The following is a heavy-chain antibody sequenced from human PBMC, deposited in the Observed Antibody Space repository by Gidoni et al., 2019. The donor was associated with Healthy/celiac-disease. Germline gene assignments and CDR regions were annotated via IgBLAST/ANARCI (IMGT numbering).Heavy chain of an antibody. CDR2: INPNSGGT. D-gene: IGHD3-3*01. CDR1: GYTFTAYY. V-gene: IGHV1-2*02. Sequence: QVQLVQSGAEVKKPGASVKVSCKASGYTFTAYYMHWVRQAPGQGLEWMGWINPNSGGTNYAQKFQGRVTMTRDTSISTAYMELSRLRSDDTAVYYSARDRKDFWSGYYIDFSFFDYWGQGTLVTVSS. CDR3: ARDRKDFWSGYYIDFSFFDY. J-gene: IGHJ4*02.